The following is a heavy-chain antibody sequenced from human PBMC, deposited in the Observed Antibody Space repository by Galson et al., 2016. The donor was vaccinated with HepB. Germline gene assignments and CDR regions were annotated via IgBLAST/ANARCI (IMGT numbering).Heavy chain of an antibody. D-gene: IGHD6-13*01. V-gene: IGHV3-53*01. J-gene: IGHJ4*02. Sequence: SLRLSCAVSGFSVSSSYMTWVRQAPGKGLEWVSFIYAGGSTYYGDSVKGRFTISRDNSKNTLYLQMNSLRVEDMAVYYCVRDSAAAWGFFDHWGQGSLVTVSS. CDR2: IYAGGST. CDR1: GFSVSSSY. CDR3: VRDSAAAWGFFDH.